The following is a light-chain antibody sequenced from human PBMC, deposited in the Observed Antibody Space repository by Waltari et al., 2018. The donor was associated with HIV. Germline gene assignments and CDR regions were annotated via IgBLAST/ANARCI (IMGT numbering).Light chain of an antibody. Sequence: QSVLTQPPSVSGTPGQNVTIPCSGCSTNIGSNIVNWYQQVPEAAPKRLIYSNDQRPAGVPDRFSGSKSGTSASLAISGLQSADEADYYCAAWDDSLNGMFGGGTKLTV. CDR1: STNIGSNI. J-gene: IGLJ3*02. V-gene: IGLV1-44*01. CDR3: AAWDDSLNGM. CDR2: SND.